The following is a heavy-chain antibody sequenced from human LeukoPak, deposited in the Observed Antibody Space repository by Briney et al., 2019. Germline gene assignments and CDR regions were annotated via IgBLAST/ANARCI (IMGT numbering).Heavy chain of an antibody. CDR3: ARRPRSAAFDS. V-gene: IGHV4-39*01. CDR2: IYFTGST. J-gene: IGHJ4*02. CDR1: GGSISDSNYY. Sequence: SGTLSLTCTVSGGSISDSNYYWGWIRQPPDKGLEWIASIYFTGSTYYNPSLKSRVTISVDTSKNQFSLKLSSVTAADTAVYYCARRPRSAAFDSWGQGTLVTVSS.